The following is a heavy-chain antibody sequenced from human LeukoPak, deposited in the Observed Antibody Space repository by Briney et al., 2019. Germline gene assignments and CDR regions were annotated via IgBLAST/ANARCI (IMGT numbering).Heavy chain of an antibody. CDR3: ARSFSFEYFWKN. V-gene: IGHV4-59*01. Sequence: SETLSLTCIISGGSISSYYWSWIRQSPGKGLEWIGYITYTGSTDYDPSLKSRVTISVDTSRNQFSLRLNSVTAADTAVYYCARSFSFEYFWKNWGQGTPVTVSS. D-gene: IGHD3-16*01. CDR2: ITYTGST. CDR1: GGSISSYY. J-gene: IGHJ4*02.